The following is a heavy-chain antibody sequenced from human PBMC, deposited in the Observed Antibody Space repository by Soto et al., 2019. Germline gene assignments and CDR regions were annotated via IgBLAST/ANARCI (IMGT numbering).Heavy chain of an antibody. CDR3: ARVIRGNHTAMVPLPYYYYGMDV. CDR1: GYTFTSYA. J-gene: IGHJ6*02. D-gene: IGHD5-18*01. V-gene: IGHV1-3*01. CDR2: INAGNGNT. Sequence: GASVKLSCKASGYTFTSYAMHWVRQAPGQRLEWMGWINAGNGNTKYSQKFQGRVTITRDTSASTAYMELSSLRSEDTAVYYCARVIRGNHTAMVPLPYYYYGMDVWGQGTTVTVSS.